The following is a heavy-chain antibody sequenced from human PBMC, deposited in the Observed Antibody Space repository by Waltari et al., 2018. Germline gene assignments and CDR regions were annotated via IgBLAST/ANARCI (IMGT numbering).Heavy chain of an antibody. CDR1: GSTFSGYW. V-gene: IGHV3-7*01. CDR3: AKSRGFEY. J-gene: IGHJ4*02. CDR2: INYDGRQK. D-gene: IGHD2-2*01. Sequence: EVQLVESGGGLVQPGGSLRPSCGAPGSTFSGYWMSWVRHTPGKALEWVANINYDGRQKYYVDSVKGRFTISRDNAKNSVYLQINSLRVEDTAVYYCAKSRGFEYWGQGALITVSS.